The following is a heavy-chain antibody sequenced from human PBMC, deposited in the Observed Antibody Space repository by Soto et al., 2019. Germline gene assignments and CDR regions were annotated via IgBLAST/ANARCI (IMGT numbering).Heavy chain of an antibody. CDR3: ARRTYSGSSYYFDY. V-gene: IGHV4-4*09. J-gene: IGHJ4*02. D-gene: IGHD5-12*01. CDR2: IDNSGNT. CDR1: GGSISSYY. Sequence: PSETLSLTCIVSGGSISSYYWSWVRQPPGKGLEWIAYIDNSGNTNYNPSLKSRVTISVDASKNQFSLKLSSVTAADTAVYYCARRTYSGSSYYFDYWGQGTQVTVS.